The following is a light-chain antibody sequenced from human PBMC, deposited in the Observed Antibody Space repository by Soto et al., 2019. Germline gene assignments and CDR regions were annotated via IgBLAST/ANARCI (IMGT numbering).Light chain of an antibody. J-gene: IGKJ5*01. CDR3: QHYGSSLFT. CDR2: DAS. V-gene: IGKV3D-20*01. Sequence: IVLTQSPATLSLSPGERATLSCGASQSVSNSYLAWYQQKPGLAPRLLLYDASSRATGFPDRFSGSGSGTDFTLTISSLEPEDFAVYYCQHYGSSLFTFGQGTRLEIK. CDR1: QSVSNSY.